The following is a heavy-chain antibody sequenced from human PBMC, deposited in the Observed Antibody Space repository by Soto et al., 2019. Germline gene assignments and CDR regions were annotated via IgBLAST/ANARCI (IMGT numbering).Heavy chain of an antibody. D-gene: IGHD4-4*01. CDR3: ARDLYSNYVFGAGGMDV. CDR2: IKQDGSEK. J-gene: IGHJ6*02. CDR1: GFTFSSYW. Sequence: GGSLRLSCAASGFTFSSYWMSWVRQAPGKGLEWVANIKQDGSEKYYVDSVKGRFTISRDNAKNSLYLQMNSLRAEDTAVYYCARDLYSNYVFGAGGMDVWGQGTTVTVSS. V-gene: IGHV3-7*05.